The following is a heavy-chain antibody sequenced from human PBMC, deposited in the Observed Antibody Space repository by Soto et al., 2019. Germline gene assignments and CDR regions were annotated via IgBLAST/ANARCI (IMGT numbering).Heavy chain of an antibody. J-gene: IGHJ4*02. D-gene: IGHD3-10*01. CDR3: VATLKGTPPRPFLDF. V-gene: IGHV3-15*01. Sequence: PGGSLRLSCAASGFTFSPAWMNWVRQAPGKELEWVSRIRAGGATDYAAPVTGRFTVSRDDSMNTLYLQMGSLKTEDTAVYYCVATLKGTPPRPFLDFWGQGTLVTVSS. CDR2: IRAGGAT. CDR1: GFTFSPAW.